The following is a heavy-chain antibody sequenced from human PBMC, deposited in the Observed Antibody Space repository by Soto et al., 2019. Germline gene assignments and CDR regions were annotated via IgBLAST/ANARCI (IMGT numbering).Heavy chain of an antibody. J-gene: IGHJ5*02. CDR3: AHRVYRVTTGPTSWFDP. CDR1: GFSLSTSGVG. Sequence: ESGPTLVNPTQTLTLTCTFSGFSLSTSGVGVGWIRQPPGKALEWLALIYWNDDKRYSPSLKSRLTITKDTSKNQVVLTMTNMDPVDTATYYCAHRVYRVTTGPTSWFDPWGQGTLVTVSS. D-gene: IGHD4-17*01. V-gene: IGHV2-5*01. CDR2: IYWNDDK.